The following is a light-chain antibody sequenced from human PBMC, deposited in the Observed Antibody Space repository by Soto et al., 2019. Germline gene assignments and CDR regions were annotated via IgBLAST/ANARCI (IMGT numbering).Light chain of an antibody. CDR1: QSIDNY. CDR2: AAS. CDR3: QQSYSDFRT. V-gene: IGKV1-39*01. J-gene: IGKJ1*01. Sequence: DIQMTPSPSSLSASVGDRVTITCRASQSIDNYLNWYQQRPGKAPPLLIFAASSLQSGVPSRFSGYGSGTDFTLIISNVQPEDFATYYCQQSYSDFRTFGQGTKVDIK.